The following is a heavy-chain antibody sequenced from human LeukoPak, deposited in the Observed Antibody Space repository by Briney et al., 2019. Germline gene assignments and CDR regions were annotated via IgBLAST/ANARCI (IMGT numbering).Heavy chain of an antibody. Sequence: SETLSLTCTVSGGSISSYYWSWIRQPPGKGLEWIGYIYYSGSTNYNPSLKSRVTISVDTSKNQFSLKLSSVTAADTAVYYCARAAPAVAGFCDCWGQGTLVTVSS. CDR1: GGSISSYY. CDR2: IYYSGST. CDR3: ARAAPAVAGFCDC. V-gene: IGHV4-59*08. D-gene: IGHD6-19*01. J-gene: IGHJ4*02.